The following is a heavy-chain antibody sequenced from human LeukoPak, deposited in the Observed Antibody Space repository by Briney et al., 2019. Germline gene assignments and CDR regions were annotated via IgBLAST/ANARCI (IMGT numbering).Heavy chain of an antibody. Sequence: GGSLRLSCAASGFTFDDYAMHWVRHAPGKGLEWVSGISWNSGSIGYADSVEGRFTISRDNAKNSLYLQMNSLRAEDTALYYCAKVAARWLQLKGAFDIWGQGTMVTVSS. V-gene: IGHV3-9*01. CDR2: ISWNSGSI. D-gene: IGHD5-24*01. J-gene: IGHJ3*02. CDR1: GFTFDDYA. CDR3: AKVAARWLQLKGAFDI.